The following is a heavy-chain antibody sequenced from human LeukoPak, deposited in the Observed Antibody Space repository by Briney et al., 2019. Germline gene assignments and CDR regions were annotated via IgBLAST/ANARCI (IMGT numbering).Heavy chain of an antibody. CDR1: GFTFSNYW. V-gene: IGHV3-7*01. D-gene: IGHD3-3*01. J-gene: IGHJ4*02. CDR2: IKKDGSEI. Sequence: GGSLRLSCAASGFTFSNYWMSWVRQAPGKGLEWVANIKKDGSEIYYVDSVKGRFTISRDNAKNSLYLQMNSLRAEDTALYYCARVDFWCGGNYWGQGTLVTVSS. CDR3: ARVDFWCGGNY.